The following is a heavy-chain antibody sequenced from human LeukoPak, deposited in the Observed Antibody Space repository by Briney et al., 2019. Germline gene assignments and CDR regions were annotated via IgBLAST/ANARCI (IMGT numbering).Heavy chain of an antibody. CDR1: GYTFISYD. J-gene: IGHJ6*03. CDR2: MNPNSGNA. CDR3: ARRSDYYDYWSVYYYMDV. V-gene: IGHV1-8*01. D-gene: IGHD3-3*01. Sequence: PSVKVSCKASGYTFISYDINWVRQAPGQGLEWMGWMNPNSGNAGYAQKFQGRVTMTRNTSISTAYMELSSLRSEYTAVYFCARRSDYYDYWSVYYYMDVWGKGTTVTVSS.